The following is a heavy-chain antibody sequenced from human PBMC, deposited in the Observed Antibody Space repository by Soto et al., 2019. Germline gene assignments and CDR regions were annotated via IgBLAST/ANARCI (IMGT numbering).Heavy chain of an antibody. D-gene: IGHD1-26*01. CDR1: GFSLTTTGVG. V-gene: IGHV2-5*02. J-gene: IGHJ4*02. CDR3: TQVYGSGSWGWYFHS. Sequence: QITLRESGPSLVKPTETLTLTCTFSGFSLTTTGVGVGWIRQPPGKALEWLAVVFWDGGERYSPSLKSRVTITKDTSKDQVVLTMTNMDPADTATYYCTQVYGSGSWGWYFHSWGQGTLDTVSS. CDR2: VFWDGGE.